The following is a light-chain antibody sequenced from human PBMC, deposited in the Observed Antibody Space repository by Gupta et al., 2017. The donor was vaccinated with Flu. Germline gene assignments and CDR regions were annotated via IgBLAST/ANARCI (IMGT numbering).Light chain of an antibody. J-gene: IGKJ1*01. CDR1: QTIDSY. Sequence: DIQMIQSPSPLSASVGERVTITCRASQTIDSYLNWYQQKPGKAPKLLIYAASSLQSGVSSSFSGSGSGTDFTLTISSLQPEDFATYYCQQSYSTPWTFGQGTNVEIK. V-gene: IGKV1-39*01. CDR2: AAS. CDR3: QQSYSTPWT.